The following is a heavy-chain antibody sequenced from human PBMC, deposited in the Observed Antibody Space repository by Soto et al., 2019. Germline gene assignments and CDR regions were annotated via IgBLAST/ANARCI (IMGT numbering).Heavy chain of an antibody. D-gene: IGHD6-6*01. CDR2: INPNSGGT. CDR1: Y. CDR3: ARGVRAYSYYGMDV. Sequence: YMHSPQQSPKQGLEWMGWINPNSGGTNYAPKFQGWVTMTRDTSISTAYMALSRPRSDDTAVYSCARGVRAYSYYGMDVWGQGTTVTVSS. J-gene: IGHJ6*02. V-gene: IGHV1-2*04.